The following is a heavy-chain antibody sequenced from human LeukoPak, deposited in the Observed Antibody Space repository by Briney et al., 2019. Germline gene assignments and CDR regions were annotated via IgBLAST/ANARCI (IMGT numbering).Heavy chain of an antibody. V-gene: IGHV3-23*01. CDR2: ISGSDYSK. CDR3: AKDWEMAPGY. D-gene: IGHD5-24*01. J-gene: IGHJ4*02. Sequence: PGGSLRLSCAASGFTFSSYAMSWVRQAPGKGLEWVSSISGSDYSKYYADSVKGRFTISRDNSKNTLYLQMNSLRAEDTAVYYCAKDWEMAPGYWGQGTMVAVSS. CDR1: GFTFSSYA.